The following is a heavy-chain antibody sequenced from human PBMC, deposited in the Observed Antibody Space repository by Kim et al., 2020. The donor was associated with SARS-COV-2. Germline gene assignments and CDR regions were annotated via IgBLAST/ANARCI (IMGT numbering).Heavy chain of an antibody. CDR2: IYYSGST. CDR3: ARDRGYSYGYPGAYYYGMDV. J-gene: IGHJ6*02. Sequence: SETLSLTCTVSGGSISSYYWSWIRQPPGKGLEWIGYIYYSGSTNYNPSLKSRVTISVDTSKNQFSLKLSSVTAADTAVYYCARDRGYSYGYPGAYYYGMDVWGQGTTVTVSS. V-gene: IGHV4-59*13. D-gene: IGHD5-18*01. CDR1: GGSISSYY.